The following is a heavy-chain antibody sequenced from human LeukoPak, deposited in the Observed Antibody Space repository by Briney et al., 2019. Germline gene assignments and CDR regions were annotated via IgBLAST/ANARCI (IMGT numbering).Heavy chain of an antibody. CDR3: AKAASSSWPSYYYGMDV. D-gene: IGHD6-13*01. CDR1: GFIFSSYS. Sequence: GGSLRLSCAASGFIFSSYSMSWVRQAPGKGLERVSVITGSGGNTYYADSVKGRFTISKDNSKNTVYLQMSSLRVDDTAVYYCAKAASSSWPSYYYGMDVWGQGTTVTVSS. J-gene: IGHJ6*02. V-gene: IGHV3-23*01. CDR2: ITGSGGNT.